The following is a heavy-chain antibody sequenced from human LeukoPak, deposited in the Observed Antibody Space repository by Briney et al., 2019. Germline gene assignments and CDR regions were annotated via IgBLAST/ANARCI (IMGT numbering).Heavy chain of an antibody. V-gene: IGHV4-59*01. J-gene: IGHJ5*02. Sequence: SETLSLTCTVSGGSISSYYWSWIRQPPGKGLEWIGYIYYSGSTNYNPSLKSRVTISVDTSKNQFSLKLSSVTAADTAMYYCARTFGEFDPWGQGTLVTVSS. CDR1: GGSISSYY. CDR2: IYYSGST. D-gene: IGHD3-10*01. CDR3: ARTFGEFDP.